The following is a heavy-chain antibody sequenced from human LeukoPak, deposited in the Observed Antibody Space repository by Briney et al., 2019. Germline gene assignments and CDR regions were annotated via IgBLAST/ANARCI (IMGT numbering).Heavy chain of an antibody. V-gene: IGHV4-34*01. Sequence: PSETLSLTCAVYGGSFSGYYWSWIRQPPGKGLEWIGEINHSGSTNYNPSLKSRVTISVDTSKNQFSLKLSSVPAADTAVYYCARGQRLYDFWSGYYTYSDYNWFDPWGQGTLVTVSS. CDR2: INHSGST. CDR3: ARGQRLYDFWSGYYTYSDYNWFDP. J-gene: IGHJ5*02. CDR1: GGSFSGYY. D-gene: IGHD3-3*01.